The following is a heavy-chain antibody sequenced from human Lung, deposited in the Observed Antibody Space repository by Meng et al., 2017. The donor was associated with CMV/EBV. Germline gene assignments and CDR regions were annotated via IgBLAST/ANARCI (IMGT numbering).Heavy chain of an antibody. CDR3: AISPGGPYDFWSGYFNYGMDV. CDR2: ISAYNGNT. CDR1: GYTFTSYG. D-gene: IGHD3-3*01. Sequence: SVKVSXKASGYTFTSYGISWVRQAPGQGLEWMGWISAYNGNTNYAQKLQGRVTMTTDTSTSTAYMELRSLRSDDTAVYYCAISPGGPYDFWSGYFNYGMDVWGQGXTVTVSS. J-gene: IGHJ6*02. V-gene: IGHV1-18*01.